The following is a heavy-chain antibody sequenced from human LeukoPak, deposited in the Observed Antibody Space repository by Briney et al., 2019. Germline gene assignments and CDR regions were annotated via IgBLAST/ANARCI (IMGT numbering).Heavy chain of an antibody. J-gene: IGHJ4*02. Sequence: SVKVSCKASGYTFTSYAISWVRQAPGQGLEWMGGIIPIFGTANYAQKFQGRVTITADESTSTAYMELSSLRSEDTAVYYCARNPYCSGGSCYLPDYWGQGTLVTVSS. CDR3: ARNPYCSGGSCYLPDY. V-gene: IGHV1-69*13. CDR1: GYTFTSYA. CDR2: IIPIFGTA. D-gene: IGHD2-15*01.